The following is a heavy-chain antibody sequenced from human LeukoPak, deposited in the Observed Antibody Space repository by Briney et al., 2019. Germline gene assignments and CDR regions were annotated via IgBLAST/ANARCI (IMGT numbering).Heavy chain of an antibody. J-gene: IGHJ3*02. V-gene: IGHV5-51*01. CDR3: ARRALLYYDILTGYYPDAFDI. D-gene: IGHD3-9*01. Sequence: GESLKISCQGSGYSFTNYWIGWVRQMPGKGLEWMGIIYPGDSDTRYSPSFQGQVTISADKSISTAYLQWSSLKASDTAMYYCARRALLYYDILTGYYPDAFDIWGQGTMVTVSS. CDR1: GYSFTNYW. CDR2: IYPGDSDT.